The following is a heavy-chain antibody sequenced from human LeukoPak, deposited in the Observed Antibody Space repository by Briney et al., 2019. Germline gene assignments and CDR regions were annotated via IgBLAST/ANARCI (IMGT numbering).Heavy chain of an antibody. V-gene: IGHV3-64D*09. D-gene: IGHD6-13*01. CDR3: VTGIAAAGTNY. CDR2: ISTNGGGT. Sequence: GGSLRLSCAASGFTFSSYIMNWVRQAPGKGLEYVSTISTNGGGTYYADSVKGRFTISRHNPKNTLYLQMSSLRSEDTAVYYCVTGIAAAGTNYWGQGTLVTVSS. J-gene: IGHJ4*02. CDR1: GFTFSSYI.